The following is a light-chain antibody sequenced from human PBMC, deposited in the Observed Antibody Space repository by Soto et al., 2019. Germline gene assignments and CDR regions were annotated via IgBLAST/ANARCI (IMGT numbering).Light chain of an antibody. V-gene: IGKV1-9*01. J-gene: IGKJ2*01. Sequence: DIQLTQSPSFLSASVGDRVTITCRASQGISSYLAWYQQKPGKAPKLLIYAASTLQSGVPSRFSGSGSGTEFILTISSLQPEDFATYYCQQLNSLYTFGQGTKLEIK. CDR1: QGISSY. CDR3: QQLNSLYT. CDR2: AAS.